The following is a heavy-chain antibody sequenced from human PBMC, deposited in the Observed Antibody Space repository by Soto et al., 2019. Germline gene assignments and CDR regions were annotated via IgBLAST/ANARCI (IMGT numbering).Heavy chain of an antibody. Sequence: QVQLVESGGGVVQPGRSLRLSCAASGFTFSSYGMHWVRQAPGKGLEWAAVISYDGSNKYYADSVKGRFTISRDNSQNTLYLQMSSLRAEDPAVYYCVKDGSSGWPYYSGLDVWGQGTMVTVSS. V-gene: IGHV3-30*18. D-gene: IGHD6-19*01. CDR3: VKDGSSGWPYYSGLDV. CDR2: ISYDGSNK. J-gene: IGHJ6*02. CDR1: GFTFSSYG.